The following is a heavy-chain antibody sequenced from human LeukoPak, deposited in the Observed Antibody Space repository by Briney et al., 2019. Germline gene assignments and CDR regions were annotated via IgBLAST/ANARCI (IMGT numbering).Heavy chain of an antibody. CDR3: ARHGGYCSGGSCYSRYYYYGMDV. V-gene: IGHV4-59*08. D-gene: IGHD2-15*01. CDR1: GGSISDYY. Sequence: SETLSLTCTVSGGSISDYYWTWIRQPPGKGLEWIGYIYYSGSTNYNPSLKSRVTISVDTSKNHFSLKLSSVTAADTAVYYCARHGGYCSGGSCYSRYYYYGMDVWGQGTTVTVSS. J-gene: IGHJ6*02. CDR2: IYYSGST.